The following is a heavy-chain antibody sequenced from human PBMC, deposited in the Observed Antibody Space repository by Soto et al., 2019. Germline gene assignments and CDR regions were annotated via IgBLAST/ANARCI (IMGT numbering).Heavy chain of an antibody. CDR3: ARLLHVSSSWYSDMDV. CDR1: GYTFTSYW. J-gene: IGHJ6*02. D-gene: IGHD6-13*01. Sequence: PGDSLKISCRGFGYTFTSYWTGWVRQMPGKGLEWMGIIYPGDSDTRYSPSFQGQVTISADKSISTAYLQWSSLKASDTAMYYCARLLHVSSSWYSDMDVWGQGTTVTVSS. V-gene: IGHV5-51*01. CDR2: IYPGDSDT.